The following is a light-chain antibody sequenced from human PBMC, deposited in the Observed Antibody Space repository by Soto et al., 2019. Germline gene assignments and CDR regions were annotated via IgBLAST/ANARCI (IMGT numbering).Light chain of an antibody. CDR3: QQRSNWPRT. Sequence: EIMMTQSPATLSVYPGERATLSCRASQSVSSNLAWYQQKPGQAPRLLIYDTSIRATGVPARFSGSRSGADFTLTISRLEPEDFAVYYCQQRSNWPRTFGQGTKVDI. J-gene: IGKJ1*01. CDR1: QSVSSN. CDR2: DTS. V-gene: IGKV3-11*01.